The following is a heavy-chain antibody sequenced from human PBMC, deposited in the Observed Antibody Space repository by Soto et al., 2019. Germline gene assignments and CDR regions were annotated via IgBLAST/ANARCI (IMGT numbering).Heavy chain of an antibody. Sequence: QVQLQESGPGLVKPSETLSLTSTVSGGSISSYYWSWIRQPPGKGLEWIGYIYYSGSTNYNPSLKSRVTISVDTSKNQFSLKLSSVTAADTAVYYCARRGYSYGFDYWGQGTLVTVSS. CDR2: IYYSGST. D-gene: IGHD5-18*01. J-gene: IGHJ4*02. CDR3: ARRGYSYGFDY. V-gene: IGHV4-59*08. CDR1: GGSISSYY.